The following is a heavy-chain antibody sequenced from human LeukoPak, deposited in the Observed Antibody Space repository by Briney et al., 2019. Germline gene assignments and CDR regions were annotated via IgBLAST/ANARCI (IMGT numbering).Heavy chain of an antibody. D-gene: IGHD6-19*01. J-gene: IGHJ4*02. CDR1: GYTLTGYY. CDR2: INPSGGYT. V-gene: IGHV1-46*01. CDR3: ARSQNPKRLAVAGPFDY. Sequence: ASVKVSCKASGYTLTGYYLHWVRQAPGQGLEWMGIINPSGGYTSYAQRFQGRVTMTTDTSASTVNMEVSSLRSEDTAVYYCARSQNPKRLAVAGPFDYWGQGTPVTVSS.